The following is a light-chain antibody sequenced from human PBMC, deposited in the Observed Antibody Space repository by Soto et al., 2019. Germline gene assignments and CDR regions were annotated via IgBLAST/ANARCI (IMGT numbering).Light chain of an antibody. CDR2: KAS. J-gene: IGKJ1*01. CDR1: QSISKW. Sequence: DIQMTQSPSTLSASVGDRVTITCRASQSISKWLAWYQQKPGKVPNLLISKASTLQSGVPSRFSGSGSGTEFPLPTSSLQPDDFATYYSQQYKSNSVWTLGQGTKGEIK. CDR3: QQYKSNSVWT. V-gene: IGKV1-5*03.